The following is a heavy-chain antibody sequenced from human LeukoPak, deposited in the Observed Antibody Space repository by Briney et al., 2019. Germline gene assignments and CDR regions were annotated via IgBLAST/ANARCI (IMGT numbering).Heavy chain of an antibody. V-gene: IGHV4-59*01. CDR1: GLSLNSYA. J-gene: IGHJ5*02. D-gene: IGHD3-10*01. CDR3: ARGGYYGSGNDFRFDP. CDR2: IYYSGST. Sequence: GSLRLSCTASGLSLNSYAMSWVRQVPGKGLEWIGYIYYSGSTNYNPSLKSRVTISVDTSKNQFSLKLTSVTAADTAVYFCARGGYYGSGNDFRFDPWGQGTLVTVSS.